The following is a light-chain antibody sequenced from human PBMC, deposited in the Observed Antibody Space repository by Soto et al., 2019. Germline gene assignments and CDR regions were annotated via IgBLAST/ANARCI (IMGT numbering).Light chain of an antibody. CDR3: QQYNNWGLS. CDR1: ENVGTN. V-gene: IGKV3D-15*01. J-gene: IGKJ4*01. CDR2: GSS. Sequence: IVLTQSPAPLSVSPGERVPLSCRASENVGTNLAWYQQRPGQPPRLLIYGSSTRATGISATFSGSGSRTEFTLTISSLQSEDSAVYYCQQYNNWGLSFGGGTRVEIK.